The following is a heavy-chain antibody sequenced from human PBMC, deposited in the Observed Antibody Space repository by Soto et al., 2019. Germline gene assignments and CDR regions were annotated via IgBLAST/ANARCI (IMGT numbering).Heavy chain of an antibody. D-gene: IGHD6-13*01. CDR2: MNPNSGNT. V-gene: IGHV1-8*01. J-gene: IGHJ4*02. CDR3: ARAAAAGILVY. CDR1: GYRFTSYD. Sequence: GASVKVSWKASGYRFTSYDIGWVRQATGQGLEWMGWMNPNSGNTGYAQKFQGRVTMTRNTSISTAYMELSSLRSEDTAVYYCARAAAAGILVYWGQGTLVTVSS.